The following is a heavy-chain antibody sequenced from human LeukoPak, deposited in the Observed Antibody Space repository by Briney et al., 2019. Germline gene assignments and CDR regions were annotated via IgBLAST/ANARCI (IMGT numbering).Heavy chain of an antibody. D-gene: IGHD2-2*01. Sequence: SETLSLTCTVSGGSISSSDYYWDWIRQPPGKGLEWIASIYYSGSTYYNPSLKSRVTISVDTSKNQFSLKLSSVTAADTAVYYCAAHDLRPATANDYWGQGTLVTVSS. CDR1: GGSISSSDYY. CDR3: AAHDLRPATANDY. J-gene: IGHJ4*02. V-gene: IGHV4-39*07. CDR2: IYYSGST.